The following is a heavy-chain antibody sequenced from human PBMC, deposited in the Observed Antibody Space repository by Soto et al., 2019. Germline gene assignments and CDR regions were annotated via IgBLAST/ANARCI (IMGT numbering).Heavy chain of an antibody. CDR3: ARVQYDFWSGPPNYAMDV. Sequence: GASVKVSCKASGYTFTGYYIHWVRQAPGQGLEWMGWINPNSGGTKYAQKFQGWVTMTTDTSISTAYMELTRLTSDDTAVYYCARVQYDFWSGPPNYAMDVWGQGTTVTVSS. D-gene: IGHD3-3*01. V-gene: IGHV1-2*04. CDR2: INPNSGGT. CDR1: GYTFTGYY. J-gene: IGHJ6*02.